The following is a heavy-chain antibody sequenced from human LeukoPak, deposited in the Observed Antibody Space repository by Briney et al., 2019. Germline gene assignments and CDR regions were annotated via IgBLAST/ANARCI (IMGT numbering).Heavy chain of an antibody. D-gene: IGHD3-16*02. CDR1: GFTFSRYE. J-gene: IGHJ4*02. Sequence: GGSLRLSCAAPGFTFSRYEMNWVRQAPGKGVEWLSYISSTGTKIYYADSVKGRFTISRDNAKNTLYMKMNSLGAEDTALYYCARDPPYRGHYFPYWGQGTLVTVPS. CDR3: ARDPPYRGHYFPY. V-gene: IGHV3-48*03. CDR2: ISSTGTKI.